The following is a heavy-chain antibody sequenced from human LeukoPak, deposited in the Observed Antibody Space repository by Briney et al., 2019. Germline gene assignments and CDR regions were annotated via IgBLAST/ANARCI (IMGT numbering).Heavy chain of an antibody. CDR1: RFTFSSYG. CDR3: AKDFVVVPGNVNYFDY. V-gene: IGHV3-23*01. Sequence: PGGSLRLSCAASRFTFSSYGMSWVRQAPGKGLEWVSAISGSGGSTYYADSVKGRFTVSRDNSKNTLYVQMKSLRAEDTAVYYCAKDFVVVPGNVNYFDYWGQGTLVTVSS. CDR2: ISGSGGST. D-gene: IGHD2-21*02. J-gene: IGHJ4*02.